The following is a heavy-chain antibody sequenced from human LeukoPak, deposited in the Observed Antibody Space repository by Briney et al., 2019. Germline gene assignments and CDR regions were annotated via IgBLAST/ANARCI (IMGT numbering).Heavy chain of an antibody. Sequence: ASVKVSCKASGYTFTAYYMHWVRQAPGQGLEWMGWINPNSGGTNYAQKFQGRVTMTRDTSTSTFYMELSSLRSEDTAVYYCARGRGIAAPGPRSLFDYWGQGTLVTVSS. CDR1: GYTFTAYY. CDR2: INPNSGGT. CDR3: ARGRGIAAPGPRSLFDY. D-gene: IGHD6-13*01. J-gene: IGHJ4*02. V-gene: IGHV1-2*02.